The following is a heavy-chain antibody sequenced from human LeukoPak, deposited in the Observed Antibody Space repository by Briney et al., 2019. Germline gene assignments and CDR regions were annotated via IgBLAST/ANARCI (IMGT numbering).Heavy chain of an antibody. V-gene: IGHV4-31*03. CDR1: GGSISSGGYY. D-gene: IGHD1-14*01. J-gene: IGHJ4*02. CDR3: ARKPEGAREFDY. Sequence: PSQTLSLTCTVSGGSISSGGYYWSWIRQHPGKGLEWIGYIYYSGSTYYNPSLKSRVTMSVDTSKNQFSLKLSSVTAVDTAVYYCARKPEGAREFDYWGQGTLVTVSS. CDR2: IYYSGST.